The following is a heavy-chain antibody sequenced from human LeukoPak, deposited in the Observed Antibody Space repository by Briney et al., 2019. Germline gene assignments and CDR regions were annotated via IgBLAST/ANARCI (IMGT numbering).Heavy chain of an antibody. Sequence: GGSPSLSCAASGFTVSSNYISWVRKAQGKGLEWDSVIYNSGSTYYADSVKGRIHISRDNSKNTLYLQMNSLRAEDTAVDYCASGSGGSCCGFGAFDIWGQGTLVTVSS. D-gene: IGHD2-15*01. CDR1: GFTVSSNY. CDR2: IYNSGST. CDR3: ASGSGGSCCGFGAFDI. J-gene: IGHJ3*02. V-gene: IGHV3-53*01.